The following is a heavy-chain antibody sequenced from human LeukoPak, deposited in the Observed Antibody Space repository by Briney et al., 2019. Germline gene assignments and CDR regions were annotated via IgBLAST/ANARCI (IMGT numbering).Heavy chain of an antibody. CDR1: GGSISRYY. J-gene: IGHJ4*02. CDR3: ARGKYSSGWYLDF. D-gene: IGHD6-19*01. V-gene: IGHV4-59*01. CDR2: FDNSDST. Sequence: PSETLSLTCIVSGGSISRYYWSWVRQPPGKGLEWIGYFDNSDSTNYNPSLKNRVTISEDTSKNQFALELRSVTAADTAIYYCARGKYSSGWYLDFWGQGTLVTVSS.